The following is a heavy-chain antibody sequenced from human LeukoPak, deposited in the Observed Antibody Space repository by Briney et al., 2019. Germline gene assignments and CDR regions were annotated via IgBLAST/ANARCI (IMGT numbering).Heavy chain of an antibody. D-gene: IGHD4-17*01. Sequence: SETLSLTCTVSGGSISNYYWTWIRQPAGKRLEWIVRIYTSGNTNYNPSLESRVTMSVDRSQFSLKLSSVTAADTAVYYCGRERGALRGDAFDIWGQGIMVTVSS. CDR3: GRERGALRGDAFDI. CDR2: IYTSGNT. V-gene: IGHV4-4*07. CDR1: GGSISNYY. J-gene: IGHJ3*02.